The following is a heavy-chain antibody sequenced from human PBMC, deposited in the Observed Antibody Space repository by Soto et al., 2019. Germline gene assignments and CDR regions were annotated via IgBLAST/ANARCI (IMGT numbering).Heavy chain of an antibody. Sequence: QVLLVQSEAEVKKLGASVKVSCKASGYTFTKYGITWVRQTPGQGLVWMGWMTANNGNTDYAQKFQGRVTMTRDTSTSTAYMELRSLRSDDTAVYYCARVSGGGYGDYEFGYWGQGTLVTVSS. J-gene: IGHJ4*02. CDR2: MTANNGNT. CDR3: ARVSGGGYGDYEFGY. V-gene: IGHV1-18*01. D-gene: IGHD4-17*01. CDR1: GYTFTKYG.